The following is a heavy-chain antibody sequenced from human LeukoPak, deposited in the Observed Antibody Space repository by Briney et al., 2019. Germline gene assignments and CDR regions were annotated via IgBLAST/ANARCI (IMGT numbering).Heavy chain of an antibody. CDR1: GFTFSSYA. Sequence: GGSLRLSCAASGFTFSSYAMSWVRQAPGKGLEWVSAISGSGGSTYYADPVKGRFTISRDNSKNTLYLQMNSLRAEDTAVYYCAKHPLRFLEYADYWGQGTLVTVSS. D-gene: IGHD3-3*01. J-gene: IGHJ4*02. V-gene: IGHV3-23*01. CDR2: ISGSGGST. CDR3: AKHPLRFLEYADY.